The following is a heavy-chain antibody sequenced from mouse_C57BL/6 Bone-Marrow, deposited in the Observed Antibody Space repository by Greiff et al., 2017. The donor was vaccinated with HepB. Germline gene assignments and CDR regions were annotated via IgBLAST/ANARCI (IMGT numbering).Heavy chain of an antibody. CDR2: IWSGGST. V-gene: IGHV2-2*01. CDR3: AIISLSSAY. D-gene: IGHD6-1*01. J-gene: IGHJ3*01. CDR1: GFYLTSYG. Sequence: VQVVESGPGLVQPSQSLSITCTVSGFYLTSYGVHWVRQSPGKGLEWLGVIWSGGSTDYNAAFISRLSISKDNSKSQVFSKMNSLQADDTAIYYCAIISLSSAYWGQGTLVTVSA.